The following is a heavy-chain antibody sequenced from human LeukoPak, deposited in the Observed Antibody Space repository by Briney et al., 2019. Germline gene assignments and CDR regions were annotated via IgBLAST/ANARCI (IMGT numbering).Heavy chain of an antibody. CDR2: TKNKAESHIT. J-gene: IGHJ4*02. CDR3: ARDTAAALDY. Sequence: GGSLRLSCAASGFTFSNHYMDWVRQAPWKGLEWVGRTKNKAESHITDYAASVKGRFFSSRDDSKNSLYLQMNSLQTDDTGIYYCARDTAAALDYWGQGILVTVSS. D-gene: IGHD6-13*01. V-gene: IGHV3-72*01. CDR1: GFTFSNHY.